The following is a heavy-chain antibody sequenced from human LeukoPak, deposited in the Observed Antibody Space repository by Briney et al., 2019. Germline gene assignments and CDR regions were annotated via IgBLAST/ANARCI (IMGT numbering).Heavy chain of an antibody. V-gene: IGHV1-2*02. D-gene: IGHD3-10*01. J-gene: IGHJ4*02. CDR3: ARGLWFGELDDY. Sequence: ASVKVTCKASGYTFTGYYMHWVRQAPGQGLEWMGWINPNSGGTNYAQKFQGRVTMTRDTSISTAYMELSRLRSDDTAVYYCARGLWFGELDDYWGQGTLVTVSS. CDR1: GYTFTGYY. CDR2: INPNSGGT.